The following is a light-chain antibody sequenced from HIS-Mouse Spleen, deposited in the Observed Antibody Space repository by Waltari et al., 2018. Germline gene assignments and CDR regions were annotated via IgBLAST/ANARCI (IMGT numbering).Light chain of an antibody. CDR1: QGVSSY. V-gene: IGKV3-11*01. Sequence: DIVLPQSPATLSLSPGERATISCRASQGVSSYLAWYQQKPGQAPRLLIYAASNRATGIPARFSGSGSGTDFTLTISSLEPEDFAVYYCQQRSNWLLTFGGGTKVEIK. CDR3: QQRSNWLLT. J-gene: IGKJ4*01. CDR2: AAS.